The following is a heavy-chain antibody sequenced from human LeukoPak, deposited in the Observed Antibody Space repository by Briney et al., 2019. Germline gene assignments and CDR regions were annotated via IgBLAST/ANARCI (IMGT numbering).Heavy chain of an antibody. CDR3: TTEPRD. Sequence: GSLRLSCAASGFSFIHSWMSWVRQAPGKGLEWVGRIKSKKDGGVIDYAAPVKGRFTISRDDSKNMVYLQISSLKTEDTAVYYCTTEPRDWGQGTLVTVS. CDR2: IKSKKDGGVI. V-gene: IGHV3-15*01. J-gene: IGHJ4*02. CDR1: GFSFIHSW.